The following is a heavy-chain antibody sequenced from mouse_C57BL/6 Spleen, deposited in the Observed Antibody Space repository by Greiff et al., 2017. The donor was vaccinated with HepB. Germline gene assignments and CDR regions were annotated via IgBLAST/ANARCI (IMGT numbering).Heavy chain of an antibody. CDR1: GYSITSGYY. CDR2: ISYDGSN. Sequence: EVKLQESGPGLVKPSQSLSLTCSVTGYSITSGYYWNWIRQFPGNKLEWMGYISYDGSNNYNPSLKNRISITRDTSKNQFFLKLNSVTTEDTATYYCAKIYDGYYGFDYWGQGTTLTVSS. CDR3: AKIYDGYYGFDY. D-gene: IGHD2-3*01. V-gene: IGHV3-6*01. J-gene: IGHJ2*01.